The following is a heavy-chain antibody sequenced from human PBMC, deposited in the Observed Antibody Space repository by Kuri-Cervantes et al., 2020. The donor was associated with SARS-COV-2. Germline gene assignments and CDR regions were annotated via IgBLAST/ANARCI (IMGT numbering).Heavy chain of an antibody. V-gene: IGHV4-61*10. CDR2: IYTSGST. CDR1: GGSISSGSYY. J-gene: IGHJ4*02. D-gene: IGHD3-22*01. CDR3: ARARVDYYDSSGLDY. Sequence: SETLSLTYTVSGGSISSGSYYWSWIRQPAGKGLEWIGYIYTSGSTNYNPSLKSRVTISVDTSKNQFSLKLSSVTAADTAVYYCARARVDYYDSSGLDYWGQGTLVTVSS.